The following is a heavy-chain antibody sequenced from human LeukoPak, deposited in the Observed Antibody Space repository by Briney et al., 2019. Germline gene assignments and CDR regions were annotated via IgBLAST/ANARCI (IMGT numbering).Heavy chain of an antibody. J-gene: IGHJ4*02. CDR1: GYTFTSYY. V-gene: IGHV1-46*01. D-gene: IGHD3-9*01. CDR3: ARDNYDILTGYRKELDC. Sequence: ASVKVSCKASGYTFTSYYVHWVRQAPGQGLEWMGIINPSGGSTSYAQKFQGRVTMTRDTSTSTVYMELSSLRSEDTAVYYCARDNYDILTGYRKELDCWGQGTLVTVSS. CDR2: INPSGGST.